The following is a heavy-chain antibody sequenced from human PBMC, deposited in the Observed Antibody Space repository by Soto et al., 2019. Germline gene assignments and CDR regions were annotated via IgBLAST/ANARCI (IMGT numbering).Heavy chain of an antibody. J-gene: IGHJ6*02. D-gene: IGHD6-13*01. V-gene: IGHV3-9*01. CDR1: GFTFDDYA. CDR3: AKDMRGGSSSSRYYYGLDV. CDR2: ISWNSGTI. Sequence: EVQLVESGGGLVQPGRSLRLSCAASGFTFDDYAMHWVRQAPGKDLEWVSGISWNSGTIVYADSVKGRFTISRDNAKNSLYLQMNSLRGEDTALYYCAKDMRGGSSSSRYYYGLDVWGQGTTVTVSS.